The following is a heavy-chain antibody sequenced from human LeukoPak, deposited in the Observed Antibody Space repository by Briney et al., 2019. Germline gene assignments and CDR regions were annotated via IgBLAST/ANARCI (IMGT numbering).Heavy chain of an antibody. CDR1: GYTFTGFY. Sequence: ASVKVSCKASGYTFTGFYMHWVRQAPGQGLEWMGWINPNSGGTNYAQQFQRRPTMTRDTSISTAYMELSRMRSDDTAVYYCASGVDSTVFDEWSEGTLVTVSS. CDR2: INPNSGGT. D-gene: IGHD2-2*01. CDR3: ASGVDSTVFDE. J-gene: IGHJ4*02. V-gene: IGHV1-2*02.